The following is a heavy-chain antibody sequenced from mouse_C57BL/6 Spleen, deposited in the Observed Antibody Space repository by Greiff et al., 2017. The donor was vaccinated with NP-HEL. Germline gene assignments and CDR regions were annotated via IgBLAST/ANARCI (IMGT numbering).Heavy chain of an antibody. D-gene: IGHD1-1*02. J-gene: IGHJ2*01. CDR1: GYAFSSSW. CDR3: ARSRGYYFDY. Sequence: VQLQQSGPELVKPGASVKISCKASGYAFSSSWMNWVKQRPGKGLEWIGRIYPGDGDTNYNGKFKGKATLTADKSSSTAYMQLSSLTSEDSAVYFCARSRGYYFDYWGQGTTLTVSS. CDR2: IYPGDGDT. V-gene: IGHV1-82*01.